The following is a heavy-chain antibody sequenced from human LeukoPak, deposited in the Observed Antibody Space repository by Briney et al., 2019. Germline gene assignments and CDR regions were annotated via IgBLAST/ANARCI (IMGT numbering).Heavy chain of an antibody. CDR2: INPGDSET. CDR3: AIVKPYFYYMDV. V-gene: IGHV5-51*07. Sequence: GESLRISCQGSGYNFITYSIGWVHQMPGKGLKWMGIINPGDSETTYSPSFRGQVIISVDKSIRTAYLHWISLKASDTAMYYCAIVKPYFYYMDVWGKGTTVTVSS. J-gene: IGHJ6*03. CDR1: GYNFITYS.